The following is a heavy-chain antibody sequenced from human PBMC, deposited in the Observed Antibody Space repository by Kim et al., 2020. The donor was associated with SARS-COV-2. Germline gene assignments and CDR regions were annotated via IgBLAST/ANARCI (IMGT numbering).Heavy chain of an antibody. V-gene: IGHV3-53*01. D-gene: IGHD1-7*01. Sequence: YYADSVKGRFSLSRDNSKNTVDLQMNSLRAEDTAVYFCVRNLGDQSGTGHFWGQGTLVTVSS. J-gene: IGHJ1*01. CDR3: VRNLGDQSGTGHF.